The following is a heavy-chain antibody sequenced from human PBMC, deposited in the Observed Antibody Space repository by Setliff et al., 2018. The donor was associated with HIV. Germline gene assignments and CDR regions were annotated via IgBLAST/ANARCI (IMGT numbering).Heavy chain of an antibody. CDR2: IYHSGST. V-gene: IGHV4-59*11. J-gene: IGHJ4*02. D-gene: IGHD6-13*01. Sequence: NPSETLSLTCSVSGGSISGHYWSWIRQPPGKGLEWIGYIYHSGSTDYNPSLKSRVTISIDTSENRFSLNLTSVTAADTALYYCARTSGYSSSWYPFDYWGQGTLVTVSS. CDR3: ARTSGYSSSWYPFDY. CDR1: GGSISGHY.